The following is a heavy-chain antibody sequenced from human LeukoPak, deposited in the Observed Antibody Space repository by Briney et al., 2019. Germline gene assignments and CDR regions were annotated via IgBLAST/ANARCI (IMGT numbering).Heavy chain of an antibody. V-gene: IGHV3-20*04. J-gene: IGHJ4*02. D-gene: IGHD3-22*01. CDR1: GFTFDDYG. Sequence: GGSLRLSCAASGFTFDDYGMTWVRQAPGKGLEWVSFINWNGGSTGYADSVKGRFTISRDNAKNSLYLQMNSLRAEDTALYYCAREGYYDSSGDIDYWGQGTLVTVSS. CDR2: INWNGGST. CDR3: AREGYYDSSGDIDY.